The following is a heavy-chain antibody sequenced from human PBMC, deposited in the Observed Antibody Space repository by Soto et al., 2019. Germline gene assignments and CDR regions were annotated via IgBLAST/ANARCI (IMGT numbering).Heavy chain of an antibody. V-gene: IGHV1-3*01. Sequence: SVKVSCKASGYTFTSYTLHWVRQAPGQRLEWMGWINAGNGNTKYSQKFQGRVTITRDTSASTAYMELGSLISEDTAVFYCARVKDGSTSSLDYWGPGTLVTVSS. CDR2: INAGNGNT. J-gene: IGHJ4*02. CDR1: GYTFTSYT. CDR3: ARVKDGSTSSLDY. D-gene: IGHD2-2*01.